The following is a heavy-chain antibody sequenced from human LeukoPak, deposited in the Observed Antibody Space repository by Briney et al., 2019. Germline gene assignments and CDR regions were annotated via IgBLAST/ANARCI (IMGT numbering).Heavy chain of an antibody. V-gene: IGHV3-23*01. J-gene: IGHJ6*02. CDR2: ISGSGGST. CDR3: GEAKVKPYYYYGMDV. Sequence: GGSLRLSCAASGFTFSSYAMSWFRQAPGKGLEWVSAISGSGGSTYYADSVKGRFTISRDNSKNTLYLQMNSLRAEDTAVYYCGEAKVKPYYYYGMDVWGQGTTVTVSS. CDR1: GFTFSSYA. D-gene: IGHD5-18*01.